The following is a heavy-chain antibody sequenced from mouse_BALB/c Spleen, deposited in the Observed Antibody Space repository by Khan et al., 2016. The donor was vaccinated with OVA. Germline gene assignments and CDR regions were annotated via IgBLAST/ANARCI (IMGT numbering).Heavy chain of an antibody. CDR3: ARLGPGFTF. J-gene: IGHJ3*01. CDR2: ISYSGST. CDR1: GYSITSDYA. Sequence: EVQLQESGPGLVKPSQSLSLTRTVTGYSITSDYAWNWIRQFPGNKLEWMGYISYSGSTSYNPSLKSRISITRDTSKNQFFLQLNSVTTEDTATYYCARLGPGFTFWGQGTLVTVSA. D-gene: IGHD4-1*01. V-gene: IGHV3-2*02.